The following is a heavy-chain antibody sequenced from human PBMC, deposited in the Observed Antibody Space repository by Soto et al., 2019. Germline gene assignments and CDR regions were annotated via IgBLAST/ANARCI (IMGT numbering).Heavy chain of an antibody. CDR1: GGSISTGGYY. CDR3: ARCLSVTLFDN. CDR2: IYYTGST. Sequence: QVQLQESGPGLVKPSQTLSLPCTVSGGSISTGGYYWTWIRQHPGKGLEWIWYIYYTGSTYYIPSLKSRVTISVDTSKNQFSLKLSSVTAADRAVYYCARCLSVTLFDNWGQGTLVPVSS. D-gene: IGHD4-17*01. J-gene: IGHJ4*02. V-gene: IGHV4-31*03.